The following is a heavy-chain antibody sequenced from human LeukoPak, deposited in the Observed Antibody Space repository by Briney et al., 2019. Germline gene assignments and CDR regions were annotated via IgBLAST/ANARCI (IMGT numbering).Heavy chain of an antibody. CDR2: ISPYSGKT. CDR3: AREGWCSGVSCYLNAFVI. V-gene: IGHV1-18*01. D-gene: IGHD2-15*01. J-gene: IGHJ3*02. CDR1: DHTFSGKA. Sequence: AAVKVSCKASDHTFSGKAVIWVRQAPGQGLEWMAYISPYSGKTKYVQKIQGRVTVTTDTTTSTAYLVLRSLTSDDRAVYYCAREGWCSGVSCYLNAFVIWGQGTMVTVSS.